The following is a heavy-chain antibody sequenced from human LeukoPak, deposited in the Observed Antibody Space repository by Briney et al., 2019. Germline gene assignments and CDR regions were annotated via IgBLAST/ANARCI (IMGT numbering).Heavy chain of an antibody. V-gene: IGHV3-7*01. D-gene: IGHD1-26*01. CDR2: IKQDGSEK. CDR3: ARAKWELRVLLGY. CDR1: GFTFSSYW. J-gene: IGHJ4*02. Sequence: GGSLRLSCAASGFTFSSYWMSWVRQAPGKGLEWVANIKQDGSEKYYVDSVKGRFIISRDNAKNSLYLQMNSLRAEDTAVYYCARAKWELRVLLGYWGQGTLVTVSS.